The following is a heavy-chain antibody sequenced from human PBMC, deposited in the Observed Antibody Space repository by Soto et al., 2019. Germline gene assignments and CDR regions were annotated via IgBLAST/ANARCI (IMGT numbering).Heavy chain of an antibody. CDR3: VRHYYGSGSYLPTFEY. V-gene: IGHV4-39*01. Sequence: SETLSLTCTVSYGSISCTTYFWGWIRQPPGKGMEWIGSISYSGSTFYNPSLKSRVTMSAETSKNQFSLKLSSMTAADTAVYHCVRHYYGSGSYLPTFEYWGPGTLVTVSS. CDR1: YGSISCTTYF. J-gene: IGHJ4*02. D-gene: IGHD3-10*01. CDR2: ISYSGST.